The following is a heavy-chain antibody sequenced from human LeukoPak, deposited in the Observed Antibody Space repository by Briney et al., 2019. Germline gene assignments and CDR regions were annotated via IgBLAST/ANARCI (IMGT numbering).Heavy chain of an antibody. CDR3: ASQPITGANDY. V-gene: IGHV4-39*07. Sequence: SETLSLTCTVSGGSISSSSYYWSWIRQPPGKGLEWIGEINHSGSTNYNPSLKSRVTISVDTSKNQFSLKLSSVTAADTAVYYCASQPITGANDYWGQGTLVTVSS. CDR1: GGSISSSSYY. CDR2: INHSGST. D-gene: IGHD1-20*01. J-gene: IGHJ4*02.